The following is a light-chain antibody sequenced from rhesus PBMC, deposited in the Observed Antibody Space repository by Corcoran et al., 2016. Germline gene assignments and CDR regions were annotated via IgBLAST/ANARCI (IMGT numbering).Light chain of an antibody. Sequence: DIQMTQSPSSLSASVGDRVTVTCRASQGTNRQSSWYQQKPGKAPKLLIYAATTFETGVSSRSSGSGPGTEYTLTSRSLQPGDVATYSFLKYYSTPCNFGQGTKVEIK. V-gene: IGKV1-94*01. CDR2: AAT. J-gene: IGKJ2*01. CDR1: QGTNRQ. CDR3: LKYYSTPCN.